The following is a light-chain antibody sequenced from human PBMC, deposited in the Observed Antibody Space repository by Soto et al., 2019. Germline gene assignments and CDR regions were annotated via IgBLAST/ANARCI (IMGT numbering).Light chain of an antibody. Sequence: QSALSHPASVSWSPGQLITISCTGTSSDVGGYNYVSWYQQHPGKAPKLMIYEVSNRPSGVSNRFSGSKSGNTASPTISGLQAEEEADYYCSSYTSSSNYVFGTGTKVTVL. CDR2: EVS. CDR3: SSYTSSSNYV. V-gene: IGLV2-14*01. J-gene: IGLJ1*01. CDR1: SSDVGGYNY.